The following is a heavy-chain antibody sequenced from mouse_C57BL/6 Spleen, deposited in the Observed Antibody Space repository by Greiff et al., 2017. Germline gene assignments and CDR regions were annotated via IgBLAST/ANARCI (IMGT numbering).Heavy chain of an antibody. CDR2: IYPGDGDT. J-gene: IGHJ2*01. D-gene: IGHD2-10*02. CDR1: GYAFSSYW. V-gene: IGHV1-80*01. CDR3: ARKEYGNSFFDY. Sequence: QVQLQQSGAELVKPGASVKISCKASGYAFSSYWMNWVKQRPGKGLEWIGQIYPGDGDTNYNEKFKGKATLTADKSSSTAYMQLSSLTSEDSAVYFCARKEYGNSFFDYWGQGTTLTVSS.